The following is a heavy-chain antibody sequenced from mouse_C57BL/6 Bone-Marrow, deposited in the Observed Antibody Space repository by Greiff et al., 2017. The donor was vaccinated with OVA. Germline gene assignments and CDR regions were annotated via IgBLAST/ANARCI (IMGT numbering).Heavy chain of an antibody. CDR1: GFTFSDYG. V-gene: IGHV5-17*01. CDR2: ISSGSSTI. Sequence: EVKLMESGGGLVKPGGSLKLSCAASGFTFSDYGMHWVRQAPEKGLEWVAYISSGSSTIYYADTVKGRFTISRDNAKNTLFLQMTSLRSEDTAMYYCARGRLPPRWYFDVWGTGTTVTVSS. CDR3: ARGRLPPRWYFDV. J-gene: IGHJ1*03. D-gene: IGHD2-2*01.